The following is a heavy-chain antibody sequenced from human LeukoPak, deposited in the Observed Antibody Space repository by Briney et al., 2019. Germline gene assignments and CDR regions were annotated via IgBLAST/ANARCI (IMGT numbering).Heavy chain of an antibody. Sequence: GGSLRLSRAASGFTFSSYAMSWVRQAPGKGLEWVSAISGSGGSTYYADSVKGRFTISRDNSKNTLYLQMNSLRAEDTAAYYCAKGPPFLEWPNDAFDIWGQGTMVTVSS. CDR2: ISGSGGST. CDR3: AKGPPFLEWPNDAFDI. CDR1: GFTFSSYA. V-gene: IGHV3-23*01. J-gene: IGHJ3*02. D-gene: IGHD3-3*02.